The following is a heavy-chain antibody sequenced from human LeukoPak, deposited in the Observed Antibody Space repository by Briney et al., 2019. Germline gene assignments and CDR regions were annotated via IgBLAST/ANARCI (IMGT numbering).Heavy chain of an antibody. CDR2: IKQDGSEI. J-gene: IGHJ4*02. CDR1: GFTFSNYW. CDR3: ARTPDGVDY. D-gene: IGHD3-10*01. Sequence: GSLRLSCAASGFTFSNYWMTWVRQAPGKGLEWVANIKQDGSEIFYVDSVKGRFTISGDNARNSLYLQMNSLRAEDTAVYYCARTPDGVDYWGQGTLVTVSS. V-gene: IGHV3-7*01.